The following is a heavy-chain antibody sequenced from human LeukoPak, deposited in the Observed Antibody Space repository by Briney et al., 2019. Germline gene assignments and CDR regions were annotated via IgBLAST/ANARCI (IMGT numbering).Heavy chain of an antibody. CDR3: ASSRYYDFWSGYLDY. CDR1: GYTFTSYG. Sequence: ASVKVSCKASGYTFTSYGISWVRQAPGQGLEWMGWVSAYNGNTNYAQKLQGRVTMTTDTSTSTAYMELRSLRSDDTAVYYCASSRYYDFWSGYLDYWGQGTLVTVSS. CDR2: VSAYNGNT. J-gene: IGHJ4*02. D-gene: IGHD3-3*01. V-gene: IGHV1-18*01.